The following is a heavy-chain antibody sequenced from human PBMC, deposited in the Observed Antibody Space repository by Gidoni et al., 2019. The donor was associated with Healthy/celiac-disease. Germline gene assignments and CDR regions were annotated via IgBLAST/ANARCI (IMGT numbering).Heavy chain of an antibody. Sequence: QVQLQESGPGLVKPSGTLSLTCAVPGGSISSSNWWRWVRQPPGKGLEWIGEIYHSGSTNYNPSLKSRVTISVDKSKNQFSLKLSSVTAADTAVYYCARTLIVVVPAAISGLDPWGQGTLVTVSS. V-gene: IGHV4-4*02. D-gene: IGHD2-2*02. J-gene: IGHJ5*02. CDR2: IYHSGST. CDR1: GGSISSSNW. CDR3: ARTLIVVVPAAISGLDP.